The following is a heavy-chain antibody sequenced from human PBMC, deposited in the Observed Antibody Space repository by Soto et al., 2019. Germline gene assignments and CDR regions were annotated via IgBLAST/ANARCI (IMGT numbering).Heavy chain of an antibody. V-gene: IGHV3-23*01. CDR2: ISGSGGST. D-gene: IGHD3-16*02. CDR3: AKDLNRGSYRLFRFFDY. CDR1: GFTFSSYA. J-gene: IGHJ4*02. Sequence: EVQLLESGGGLVQPGGSLRLSCAASGFTFSSYAMSWVRQAPGKGLEWVSAISGSGGSTYYADSVKGRFTISRDNSKNTLYLQMNSLRAEDTAVYYCAKDLNRGSYRLFRFFDYWGQGTLVTVSS.